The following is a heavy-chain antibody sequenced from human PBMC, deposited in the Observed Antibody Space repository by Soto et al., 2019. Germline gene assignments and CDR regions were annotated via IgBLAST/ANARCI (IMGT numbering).Heavy chain of an antibody. CDR1: GYNFILHG. D-gene: IGHD3-10*01. CDR2: ISAYNGNT. Sequence: ASVKVSCKASGYNFILHGISWVRQAPGQGLEWMGWISAYNGNTNYAQNFQDRVTMTTDPSTSTVNMELRSLRSDDTAVYYCARVWYDGNSGAFDSWGQGTMVTVSS. CDR3: ARVWYDGNSGAFDS. J-gene: IGHJ3*02. V-gene: IGHV1-18*01.